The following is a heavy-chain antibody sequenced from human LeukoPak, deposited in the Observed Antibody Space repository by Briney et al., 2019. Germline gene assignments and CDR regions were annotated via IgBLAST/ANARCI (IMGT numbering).Heavy chain of an antibody. CDR1: GFIFTGYW. V-gene: IGHV5-51*01. CDR3: ARATCVNGICYTLY. J-gene: IGHJ4*02. D-gene: IGHD2-8*01. Sequence: GVSLKISCKGSGFIFTGYWIVWVRQMPGKGLEWMGIIYPADSETTYSPSFQGQITISADRSSTTAHLQWSSLKASDTAIYYCARATCVNGICYTLYWGQGSLVTVSS. CDR2: IYPADSET.